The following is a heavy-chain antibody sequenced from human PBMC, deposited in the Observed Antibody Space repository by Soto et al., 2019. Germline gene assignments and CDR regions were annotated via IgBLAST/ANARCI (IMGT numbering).Heavy chain of an antibody. V-gene: IGHV6-1*01. Sequence: SQTLSLTCAISGDSVSGNSAAWNCIIQSPSRFLEWLGRTYYRSKWYNDYAVSVKSRITINPDTSKNQFSLQLNSVTPEDTAVYYCARGSSRWYRKCYFDYWGQGTLVTVSS. CDR3: ARGSSRWYRKCYFDY. CDR1: GDSVSGNSAA. CDR2: TYYRSKWYN. D-gene: IGHD6-13*01. J-gene: IGHJ4*02.